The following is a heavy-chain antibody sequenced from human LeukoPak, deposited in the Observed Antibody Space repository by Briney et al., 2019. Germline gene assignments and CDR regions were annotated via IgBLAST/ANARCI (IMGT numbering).Heavy chain of an antibody. V-gene: IGHV4-59*08. CDR2: IYHSGST. D-gene: IGHD3-16*02. CDR3: ARHGEYYDYVWGSYRYNPFDY. J-gene: IGHJ4*02. Sequence: NPSETLSLTCTVSGGSISSYYWSWIRQPAGKGLEWIGSIYHSGSTYYNPSLKSRVTISVDTSKNQFSLKLSSVTAADTAVYYCARHGEYYDYVWGSYRYNPFDYWGQGTLVTVSS. CDR1: GGSISSYY.